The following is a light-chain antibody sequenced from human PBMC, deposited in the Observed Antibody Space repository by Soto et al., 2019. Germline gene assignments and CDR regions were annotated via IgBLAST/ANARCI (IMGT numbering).Light chain of an antibody. V-gene: IGKV3-11*01. CDR3: QQRSEWPPLT. J-gene: IGKJ4*01. Sequence: EIVLTQSPATLSLSPGERATLSCRASPSVNSYLAWYQQKPGQAPRLLIYDASKRATDVPARFSGSGSGTDFTLTISSLEPEDFAVYYCQQRSEWPPLTFGGGTKVEIK. CDR1: PSVNSY. CDR2: DAS.